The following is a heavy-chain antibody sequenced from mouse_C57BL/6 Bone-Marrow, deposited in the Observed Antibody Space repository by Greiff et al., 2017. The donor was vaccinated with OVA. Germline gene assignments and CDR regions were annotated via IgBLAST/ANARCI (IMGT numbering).Heavy chain of an antibody. CDR1: GFSLTSYG. V-gene: IGHV2-2*01. Sequence: VQVVESGPGLVQPSQSLSITCTVSGFSLTSYGVHWVRQSPGKGLEWLGVIWSGGSTDYNAAFISRLSISKDNSKSQVFFKMNSLQADDTAIYYCARLPYYGSSPWFAYWGQGTLVTVSA. CDR3: ARLPYYGSSPWFAY. J-gene: IGHJ3*01. CDR2: IWSGGST. D-gene: IGHD1-1*01.